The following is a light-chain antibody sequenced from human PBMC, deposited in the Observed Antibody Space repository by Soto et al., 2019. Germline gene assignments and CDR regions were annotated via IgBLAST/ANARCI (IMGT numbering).Light chain of an antibody. J-gene: IGKJ1*01. CDR3: MQGTHWPWT. V-gene: IGKV2-30*01. CDR2: KVS. Sequence: DVVMTQSPLSLPVTLGQPASISCRSSQGLVYGDGNTYLNWFQQRPGHSPRRLIYKVSNRDSGVPDRFSGSGSGTDFTLKISRVEAEDVGVYYCMQGTHWPWTFGQGTRVEIK. CDR1: QGLVYGDGNTY.